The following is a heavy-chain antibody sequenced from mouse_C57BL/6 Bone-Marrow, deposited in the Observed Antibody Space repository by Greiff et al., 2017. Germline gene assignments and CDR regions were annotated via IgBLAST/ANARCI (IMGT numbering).Heavy chain of an antibody. V-gene: IGHV1-82*01. D-gene: IGHD2-3*01. CDR2: SYPGAGDT. CDR1: GYAFSSFW. J-gene: IGHJ2*01. Sequence: QVQLQQSGPELVKPGASVKISCKASGYAFSSFWMNWVKQRPGKGLEWIGRSYPGAGDTNYNGKVKGKDTLTADKSSCTAYMHLRSLTSEDSAVYFCAPYDCYFYFDYWGQGTTLTGSS. CDR3: APYDCYFYFDY.